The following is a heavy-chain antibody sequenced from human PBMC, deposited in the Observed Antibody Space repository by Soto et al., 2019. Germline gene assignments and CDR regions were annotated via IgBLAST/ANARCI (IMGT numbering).Heavy chain of an antibody. J-gene: IGHJ4*02. CDR2: TSYDGSSK. D-gene: IGHD2-2*01. CDR3: AKDSGQLPPYFDY. V-gene: IGHV3-30*18. CDR1: GFTFSNYD. Sequence: QVQLVESGGGVVQPGRSLRLSCAASGFTFSNYDMHWVRQAPGTGLEWVAVTSYDGSSKFYADSVKGRFTISRDNSKNTLYLEMNSLRAADTAVYYCAKDSGQLPPYFDYWGQGTLVTVSS.